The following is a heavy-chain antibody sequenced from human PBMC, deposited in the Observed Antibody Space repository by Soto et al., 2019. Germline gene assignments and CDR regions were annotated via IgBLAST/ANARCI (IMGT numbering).Heavy chain of an antibody. J-gene: IGHJ5*02. CDR2: IYYSGST. CDR1: GGSISSYY. D-gene: IGHD5-12*01. CDR3: ARRKYSGYDYYVFWWFDP. V-gene: IGHV4-59*08. Sequence: PSETLSLTCTVSGGSISSYYWSWIRQPPGKGLEWIGCIYYSGSTNYNPSLKSRVTISVDTSKNQFSLKLSSVTAADTAVYYCARRKYSGYDYYVFWWFDPWGQGTLVTVSS.